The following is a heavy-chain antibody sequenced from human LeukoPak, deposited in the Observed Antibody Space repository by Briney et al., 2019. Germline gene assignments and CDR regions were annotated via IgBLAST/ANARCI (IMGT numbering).Heavy chain of an antibody. Sequence: SETLSLTCTVSGVSISSSSYYWGWIRQPPGKGLEWIGSIYYSGTTYYNPSLKRRVTISVDTSKNQFALKLSSVTDADTAVYYCARDQVIYSGYLPYWGQGTLVTVSS. CDR3: ARDQVIYSGYLPY. J-gene: IGHJ4*02. D-gene: IGHD5-12*01. CDR2: IYYSGTT. V-gene: IGHV4-39*06. CDR1: GVSISSSSYY.